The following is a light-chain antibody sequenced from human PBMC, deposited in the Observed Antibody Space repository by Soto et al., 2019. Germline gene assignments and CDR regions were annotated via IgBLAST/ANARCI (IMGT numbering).Light chain of an antibody. CDR3: SSYTTTSILV. J-gene: IGLJ3*02. Sequence: QSALTQPASVSGSPGQSITIACTGTNRDFGSYNLVSWYQQRPGEAPKLIISEVRNRPSGISYRFTGSKSGNTASLTISGLQAEDEADYYCSSYTTTSILVFGGGTQLTVL. V-gene: IGLV2-14*01. CDR1: NRDFGSYNL. CDR2: EVR.